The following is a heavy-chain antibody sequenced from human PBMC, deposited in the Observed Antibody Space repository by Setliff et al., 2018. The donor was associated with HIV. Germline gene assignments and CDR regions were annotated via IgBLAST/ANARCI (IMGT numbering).Heavy chain of an antibody. V-gene: IGHV4-59*11. Sequence: SETLSLTCSVSGDSLGSHYWSWVRQPPGKGLEWIGYIYYSGSTNYNPSLKSRVTISVDTSKNQFSLKLSSVTAADTAVYYCASRIYYYDSSRVLREEGFDPWGQGTLVTVSS. CDR2: IYYSGST. CDR1: GDSLGSHY. D-gene: IGHD3-22*01. J-gene: IGHJ5*02. CDR3: ASRIYYYDSSRVLREEGFDP.